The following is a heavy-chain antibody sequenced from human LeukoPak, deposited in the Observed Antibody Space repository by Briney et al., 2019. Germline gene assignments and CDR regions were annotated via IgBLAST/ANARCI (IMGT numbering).Heavy chain of an antibody. V-gene: IGHV3-23*01. CDR2: ISGSGGST. CDR3: AREGAGYDYVWGSYRYMDY. CDR1: GFTFSSYA. J-gene: IGHJ4*02. Sequence: GGSLRLSCAASGFTFSSYAMSWVRQAPGKGLEWVSAISGSGGSTYYADSVKGRFTISRDNAKNSLYLQMNSLRAEDTAVYYCAREGAGYDYVWGSYRYMDYWGQGTLVTVSS. D-gene: IGHD3-16*02.